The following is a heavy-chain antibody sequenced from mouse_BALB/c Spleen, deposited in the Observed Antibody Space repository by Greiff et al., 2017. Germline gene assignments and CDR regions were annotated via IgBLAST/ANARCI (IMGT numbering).Heavy chain of an antibody. CDR1: GYTFTDYN. CDR2: IYPYNGGT. CDR3: ARRAYYRYDWFAY. J-gene: IGHJ3*01. Sequence: EVQLQQSGPELVKPGASVKISCKASGYTFTDYNMHWVKQSHGKSLEWIGYIYPYNGGTGYNQKFKSKATLTVDNSSSTAYMELRSLTSEDSAVYYCARRAYYRYDWFAYWGQGTLVTVSA. D-gene: IGHD2-14*01. V-gene: IGHV1S29*02.